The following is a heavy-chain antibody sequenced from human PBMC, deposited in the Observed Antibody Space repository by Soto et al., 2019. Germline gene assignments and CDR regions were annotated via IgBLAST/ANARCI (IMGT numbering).Heavy chain of an antibody. J-gene: IGHJ6*02. CDR1: GDSFNNDG. CDR2: IIPHFGPA. Sequence: QVQLVQSGAEVKKPGSSVKVSCKASGDSFNNDGVNWVRQAPGQGLEWMGGIIPHFGPAKYPQKFQGRATITADTPTNTVFMELLSLTSDDTAIYYCARGVLLDWHNYFALDVWGQGTSVTVSS. CDR3: ARGVLLDWHNYFALDV. V-gene: IGHV1-69*06. D-gene: IGHD3-9*01.